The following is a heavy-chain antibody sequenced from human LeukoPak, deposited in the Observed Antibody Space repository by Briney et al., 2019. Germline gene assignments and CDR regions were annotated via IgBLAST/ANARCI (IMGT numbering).Heavy chain of an antibody. CDR3: ARDREMATRVFDY. J-gene: IGHJ4*02. CDR1: GGTFSSYA. CDR2: IIPIFGTA. Sequence: ASVKVSCKASGGTFSSYAISWVRQAPGQGLEWMGGIIPIFGTANYAQKFQGRVTITADESTSTAYMELSSLRSEDTAVYYCARDREMATRVFDYWGQGTLVTVSP. D-gene: IGHD5-24*01. V-gene: IGHV1-69*13.